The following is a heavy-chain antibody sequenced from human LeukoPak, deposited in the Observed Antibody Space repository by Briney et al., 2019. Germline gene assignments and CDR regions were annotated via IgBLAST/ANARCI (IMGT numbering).Heavy chain of an antibody. D-gene: IGHD2-15*01. Sequence: GGSLRLSCAASGFTFSSYAMHWVRQAPGKGLEWVAVISYDGSNKYYADSVKGRFTISRDNSKNTLYLQMNSLRAEDTAVYYCARGSLEYCSGGSCYSPWFDPWGQGTLVTVSS. V-gene: IGHV3-30-3*01. J-gene: IGHJ5*02. CDR1: GFTFSSYA. CDR3: ARGSLEYCSGGSCYSPWFDP. CDR2: ISYDGSNK.